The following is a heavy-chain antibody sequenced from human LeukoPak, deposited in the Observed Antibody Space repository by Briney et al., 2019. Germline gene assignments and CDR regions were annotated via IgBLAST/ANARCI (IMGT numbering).Heavy chain of an antibody. J-gene: IGHJ4*02. D-gene: IGHD2-15*01. CDR3: TRHYFSD. CDR2: TSNKADSYTT. Sequence: PGGSLRLSCASSEFTISDHYMDWVRQAPGKGLEWIGRTSNKADSYTTYYAASVRGRFSISRDDSQNLLYLQMNSLKAEDTAVYYCTRHYFSDWGQGTLVTVSS. V-gene: IGHV3-72*01. CDR1: EFTISDHY.